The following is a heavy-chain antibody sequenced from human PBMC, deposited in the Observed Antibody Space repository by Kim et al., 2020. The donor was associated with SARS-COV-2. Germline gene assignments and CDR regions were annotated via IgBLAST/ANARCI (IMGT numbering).Heavy chain of an antibody. CDR2: ISGSGGST. CDR1: GFTFGSYA. V-gene: IGHV3-23*01. CDR3: AKECGGDCPHWYFDL. D-gene: IGHD2-21*02. J-gene: IGHJ2*01. Sequence: GGSLRLSCAASGFTFGSYAMSWVRQAPGKGLEWVSAISGSGGSTYYADSVKGRFTISRDNSKNTLYLKMNSLRAEDTAVYYCAKECGGDCPHWYFDLWGRGTLVTVSS.